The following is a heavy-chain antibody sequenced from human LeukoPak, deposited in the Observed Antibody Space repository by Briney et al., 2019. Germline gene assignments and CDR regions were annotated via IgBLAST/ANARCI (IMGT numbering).Heavy chain of an antibody. Sequence: PSETLSLTCAVYGGSFSGYYWSWIRQPPGKGLEWIGEINHSGSTNYNPSLKSRVTMSVDTSKNQFSLKLSSVTAADTAVYYCAREGTSGSYDYWGQGTLVTVSS. CDR2: INHSGST. D-gene: IGHD1-26*01. CDR3: AREGTSGSYDY. J-gene: IGHJ4*02. CDR1: GGSFSGYY. V-gene: IGHV4-34*01.